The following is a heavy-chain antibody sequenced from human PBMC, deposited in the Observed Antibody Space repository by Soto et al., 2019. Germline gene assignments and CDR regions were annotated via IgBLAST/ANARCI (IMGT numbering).Heavy chain of an antibody. CDR3: AREPRYCSGGSCSIMGDAFDI. Sequence: EVQLVESGGGLVQPGGSLRLSCVASGFTVTDIYMNWVRQAPGKGLEWVSVIYKDFTDYADFVRGRFSVSTDTSKNALYLRLDSLRAEDTAVYYCAREPRYCSGGSCSIMGDAFDIWGQGAMVTVSS. J-gene: IGHJ3*02. CDR2: IYKDFT. D-gene: IGHD2-15*01. V-gene: IGHV3-66*01. CDR1: GFTVTDIY.